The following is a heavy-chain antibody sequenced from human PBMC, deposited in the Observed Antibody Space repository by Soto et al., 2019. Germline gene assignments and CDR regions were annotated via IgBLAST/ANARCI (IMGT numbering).Heavy chain of an antibody. D-gene: IGHD2-2*01. J-gene: IGHJ4*02. Sequence: PGESLKISCKGSGYSFTSYYMHWVRQAPGQGLEWMGIISPSGGSTSYAQKFQGRVTMTRDTSTSTVYMELSSLRSEDTAVYYCARVLLPAATFDYWGQGTLVTVSS. CDR1: GYSFTSYY. V-gene: IGHV1-46*01. CDR3: ARVLLPAATFDY. CDR2: ISPSGGST.